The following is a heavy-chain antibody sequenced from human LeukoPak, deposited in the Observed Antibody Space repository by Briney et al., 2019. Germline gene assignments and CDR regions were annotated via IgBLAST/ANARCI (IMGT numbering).Heavy chain of an antibody. V-gene: IGHV3-7*01. CDR1: GFRFTGFW. J-gene: IGHJ4*02. Sequence: GGSLRLSCTASGFRFTGFWMSWVRQAPGKGPEWVANINQESTETYYVDSVRGRFTISRDNAKNSLSLQMNSLRVEDTAVYYCAREVDRSFGYWGQGNLVTVSS. CDR3: AREVDRSFGY. CDR2: INQESTET. D-gene: IGHD2-15*01.